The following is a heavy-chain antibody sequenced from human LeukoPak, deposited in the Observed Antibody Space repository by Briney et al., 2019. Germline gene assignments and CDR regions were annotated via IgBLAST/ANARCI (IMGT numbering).Heavy chain of an antibody. CDR1: GFTFTTYA. CDR2: VSGNGHHT. CDR3: VKAVDSGGYNFERGANY. V-gene: IGHV3-23*01. J-gene: IGHJ4*02. Sequence: TGGSLRLSCAASGFTFTTYAMSWVRQASGKGLEWVSSVSGNGHHTYYADSVKGRFIISSDNSKNMVFLQMNSLRVEDAALYYCVKAVDSGGYNFERGANYWGQGTLVTVFS. D-gene: IGHD3-22*01.